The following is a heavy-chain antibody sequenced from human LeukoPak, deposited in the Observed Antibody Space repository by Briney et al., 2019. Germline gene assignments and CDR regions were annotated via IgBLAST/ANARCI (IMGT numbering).Heavy chain of an antibody. D-gene: IGHD3-10*01. J-gene: IGHJ5*02. Sequence: GASVKVSCKASGYTFTGYYMHWVRQAPGQGLAWMRWINPNSGGTNYAQNLQGRVTMTTDTSTSTAYMELRSLRSDDTAVYYCARAGITMVRGVLDPWGQGTLVTVSS. CDR1: GYTFTGYY. CDR2: INPNSGGT. CDR3: ARAGITMVRGVLDP. V-gene: IGHV1-2*02.